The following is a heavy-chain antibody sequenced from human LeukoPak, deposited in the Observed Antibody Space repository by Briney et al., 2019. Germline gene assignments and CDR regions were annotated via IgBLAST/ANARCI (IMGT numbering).Heavy chain of an antibody. D-gene: IGHD6-13*01. CDR3: ARAGIAVAGRNPFDY. Sequence: PGGSLRLSCAASGFTFSSYSMNWVRQAPGKGLEWVSYISSSSSTIYYADSVKGRFTISRDNAKNSLYLQMNSLRAEDTAVYYCARAGIAVAGRNPFDYWGQGTLVTVSS. J-gene: IGHJ4*02. CDR1: GFTFSSYS. CDR2: ISSSSSTI. V-gene: IGHV3-48*04.